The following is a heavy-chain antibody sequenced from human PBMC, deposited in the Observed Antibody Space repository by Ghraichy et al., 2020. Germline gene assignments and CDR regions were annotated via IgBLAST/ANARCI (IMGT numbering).Heavy chain of an antibody. Sequence: GESLNISCAASGFTFSSYGMHWVRQAPGKGLEWVAVISYDGSNKYYADSVKGRFTISRDNSKNTLYLQMNSLRAEDMAVYYCAKAYTPYYYYYMDVWGKGTTVTVSS. CDR3: AKAYTPYYYYYMDV. CDR2: ISYDGSNK. V-gene: IGHV3-30*18. D-gene: IGHD3-16*01. CDR1: GFTFSSYG. J-gene: IGHJ6*03.